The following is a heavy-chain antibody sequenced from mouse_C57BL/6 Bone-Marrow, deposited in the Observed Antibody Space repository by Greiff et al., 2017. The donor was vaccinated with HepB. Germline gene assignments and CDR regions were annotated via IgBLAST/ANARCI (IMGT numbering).Heavy chain of an antibody. CDR3: AREGGDYDEGDFDY. V-gene: IGHV1-19*01. Sequence: EVQLQQSGPVLVKPGASVKMSCKASGYTFTDYYMNWVKQSPGKSLEWIGVINPYNGGTSYNQKFKGKATLTVDKSSSTAYMELNSLTSEDSAVYYCAREGGDYDEGDFDYWGQGTTLTVSS. CDR2: INPYNGGT. J-gene: IGHJ2*01. D-gene: IGHD2-4*01. CDR1: GYTFTDYY.